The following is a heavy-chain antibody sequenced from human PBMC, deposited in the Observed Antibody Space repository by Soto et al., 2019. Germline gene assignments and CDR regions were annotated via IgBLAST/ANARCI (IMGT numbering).Heavy chain of an antibody. Sequence: ASVKVSCKASGYTFTSYAMHWVRQAPGQRLEWMGWINAGNGNTKYSQKFQGRVTITRDTSASTAYMELSSLRSEDTAVYYCARVLGFDDAFDIWGQGTMVTVSS. CDR1: GYTFTSYA. D-gene: IGHD3-16*01. CDR3: ARVLGFDDAFDI. J-gene: IGHJ3*02. CDR2: INAGNGNT. V-gene: IGHV1-3*01.